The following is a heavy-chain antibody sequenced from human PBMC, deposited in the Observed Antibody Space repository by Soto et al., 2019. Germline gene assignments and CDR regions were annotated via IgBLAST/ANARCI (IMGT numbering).Heavy chain of an antibody. D-gene: IGHD7-27*01. CDR1: GGTFGRNT. V-gene: IGHV1-69*01. CDR3: ARELNWALDY. J-gene: IGHJ4*02. CDR2: IVLIFGTF. Sequence: QVHLVQSAAEVKKPGSSVRVSCTVSGGTFGRNTIVWVRQAPEQGLECMGHIVLIFGTFKYAQKFQGRVTFTADESTTPAYRDLSSLTSDDTAVYFCARELNWALDYWGQGTLVTVSS.